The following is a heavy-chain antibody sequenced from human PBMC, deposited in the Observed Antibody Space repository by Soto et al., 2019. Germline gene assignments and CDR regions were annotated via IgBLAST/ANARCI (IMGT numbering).Heavy chain of an antibody. J-gene: IGHJ4*02. CDR3: ARDLGEQLVMRTLYYFDY. CDR2: INPSSCST. D-gene: IGHD6-13*01. Sequence: PVQGLEWIRIINPSSCSTIYPQKFQGRVPMTRATSKSTVYMELSSLRSEDTAVYYCARDLGEQLVMRTLYYFDYWGQGTLVTVSS. V-gene: IGHV1-46*03.